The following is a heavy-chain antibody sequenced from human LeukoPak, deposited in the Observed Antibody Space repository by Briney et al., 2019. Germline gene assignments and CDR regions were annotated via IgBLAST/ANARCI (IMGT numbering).Heavy chain of an antibody. CDR1: GFTFSSYG. CDR2: ISGSGGST. CDR3: AKGGLLVASFDY. Sequence: PGGSLRLSCAASGFTFSSYGMSWVRQAPGKGLDWVSAISGSGGSTYYADSVKGRFTISRDNSKNTLYLQMNSLRAEDTAVYYCAKGGLLVASFDYWGQGTLVTVSS. D-gene: IGHD5-12*01. J-gene: IGHJ4*02. V-gene: IGHV3-23*01.